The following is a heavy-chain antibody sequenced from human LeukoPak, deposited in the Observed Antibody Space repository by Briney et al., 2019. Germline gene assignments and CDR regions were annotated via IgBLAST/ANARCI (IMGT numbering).Heavy chain of an antibody. V-gene: IGHV3-48*03. CDR1: GFIFSNYE. Sequence: GGSLRLSCAASGFIFSNYEMNWVRQAPGKGLEWVSYITSSGSTIYYADSVKGRFTISRDNAKNSLYLQMSSLRAEDTAVYYCAIRWANFDYWGQGTLVTVSS. J-gene: IGHJ4*02. CDR2: ITSSGSTI. CDR3: AIRWANFDY. D-gene: IGHD1-26*01.